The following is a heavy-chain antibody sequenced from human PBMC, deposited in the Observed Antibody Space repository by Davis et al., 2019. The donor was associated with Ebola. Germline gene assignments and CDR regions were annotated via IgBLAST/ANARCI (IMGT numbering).Heavy chain of an antibody. J-gene: IGHJ6*02. CDR3: ANLPGDAGYYYGMDV. D-gene: IGHD4-17*01. Sequence: GESLKISCAASGFTFSSYAMSWVRQAPGKGLEWVSAISGSGGSTYYADSVKGRFTISRDNSKNTLYLQMNSLRAEDTAVYYCANLPGDAGYYYGMDVWGQGTTVTVSS. CDR2: ISGSGGST. CDR1: GFTFSSYA. V-gene: IGHV3-23*01.